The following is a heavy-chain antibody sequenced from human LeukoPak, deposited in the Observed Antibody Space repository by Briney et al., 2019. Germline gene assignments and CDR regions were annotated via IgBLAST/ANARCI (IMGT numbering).Heavy chain of an antibody. Sequence: SETLSLTCTVSGGSISSYYWSWIRQPPGKGPKWIGNIYYSGYTTYSPSLRSRVTISVDTSKNQFSLKLSSVTAADTAVYYCARETSQKGAHYMDVWGKGTTITISS. J-gene: IGHJ6*03. V-gene: IGHV4-59*01. CDR3: ARETSQKGAHYMDV. CDR1: GGSISSYY. D-gene: IGHD3-16*01. CDR2: IYYSGYT.